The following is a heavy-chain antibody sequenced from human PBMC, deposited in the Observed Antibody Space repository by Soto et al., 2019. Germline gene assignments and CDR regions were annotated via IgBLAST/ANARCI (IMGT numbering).Heavy chain of an antibody. D-gene: IGHD6-19*01. CDR1: GGSFSGYY. Sequence: SETLSLTCAVYGGSFSGYYWSWIRQPPGKGLEWIGEINHSGSTNYNPSLKSRVTMSVDTSKNQFSLKLYSVTAADTAVYFCARSFVAVHGIRYFDLWGRGTLVTVSS. CDR2: INHSGST. J-gene: IGHJ2*01. V-gene: IGHV4-34*01. CDR3: ARSFVAVHGIRYFDL.